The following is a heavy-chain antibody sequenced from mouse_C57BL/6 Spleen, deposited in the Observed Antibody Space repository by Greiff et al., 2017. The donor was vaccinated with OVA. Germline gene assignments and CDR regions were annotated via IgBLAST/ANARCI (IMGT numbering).Heavy chain of an antibody. D-gene: IGHD4-1*01. CDR2: ISNGGGST. J-gene: IGHJ2*01. CDR1: GFTFSDYY. CDR3: ARETGGYFDY. Sequence: EVQVVESGGGLVQPGGSLKLSCAASGFTFSDYYMYWVRQTPEKRLEWVAYISNGGGSTYYPDTVKGRFTISRDNAKNTLYLQMSRLKSEDTAMYYCARETGGYFDYWGQGTTLTVSS. V-gene: IGHV5-12*01.